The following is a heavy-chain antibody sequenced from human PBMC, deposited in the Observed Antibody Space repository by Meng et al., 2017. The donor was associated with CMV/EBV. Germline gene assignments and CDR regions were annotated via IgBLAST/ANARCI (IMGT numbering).Heavy chain of an antibody. D-gene: IGHD2-2*01. CDR1: YY. CDR2: INPDSGGT. CDR3: AREVREYCSSTSCYGYYGMDV. Sequence: YYMHWVRQDPGQGLEWMGWINPDSGGTNYAQKFQGWVTMTRDTSISTAYMELSRLRSDDTAVYYCAREVREYCSSTSCYGYYGMDVWGQGTTVTVSS. V-gene: IGHV1-2*04. J-gene: IGHJ6*02.